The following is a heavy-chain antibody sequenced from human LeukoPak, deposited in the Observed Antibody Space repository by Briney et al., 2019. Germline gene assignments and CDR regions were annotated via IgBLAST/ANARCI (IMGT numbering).Heavy chain of an antibody. D-gene: IGHD3-10*01. CDR3: AREKGRGVISPYYDY. CDR1: GFTFTTCS. CDR2: ISSSSSSI. Sequence: PGGSLRLSCAASGFTFTTCSMNWVRQAPGKGLEWVSSISSSSSSIYYADSVKGRFTISRDTSKNTLSLQMNSLRVEDTAVYYCAREKGRGVISPYYDYWGQGTLVTVS. J-gene: IGHJ4*02. V-gene: IGHV3-21*04.